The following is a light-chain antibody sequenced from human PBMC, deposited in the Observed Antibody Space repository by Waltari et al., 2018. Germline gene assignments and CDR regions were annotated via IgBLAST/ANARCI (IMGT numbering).Light chain of an antibody. Sequence: SYELTQPPSVSVSPGQTASITCSGDKLGDKYACWYQQKPGQSTVLVIYRDSKRPSGIPERFSGSNSGNTATLTISGTQAMDEADYYCQAWDSSIVVFGGGTKLTVL. CDR2: RDS. J-gene: IGLJ2*01. CDR1: KLGDKY. CDR3: QAWDSSIVV. V-gene: IGLV3-1*01.